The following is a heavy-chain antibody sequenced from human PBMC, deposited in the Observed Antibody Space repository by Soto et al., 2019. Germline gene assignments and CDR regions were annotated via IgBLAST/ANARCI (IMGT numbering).Heavy chain of an antibody. CDR1: GFTFSSYE. CDR3: AKSLQRWLQDFYYYGMDA. Sequence: GGSLRLSCAASGFTFSSYEMSWVRQAPGRGLEWVSAISGSGRTTYYADSAKGRFTISRDNSKNTLYLQMNSLRAEDTAVYYCAKSLQRWLQDFYYYGMDAWGQGTTVTVSS. D-gene: IGHD5-12*01. J-gene: IGHJ6*02. V-gene: IGHV3-23*01. CDR2: ISGSGRTT.